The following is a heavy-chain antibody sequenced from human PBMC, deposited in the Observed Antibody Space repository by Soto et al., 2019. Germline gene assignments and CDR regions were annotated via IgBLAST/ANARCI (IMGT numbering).Heavy chain of an antibody. D-gene: IGHD5-12*01. V-gene: IGHV3-15*01. CDR1: GFTFSNAW. Sequence: EVQLVESGGGLVKHGGSLRLSCAASGFTFSNAWMSWVRQAPGKGLEWVGRIKSETDGGTTDYAAPVTARFTISRDDSKNTLELQMNSLTTEDTAVYYCTTDVRFGVYDYDSSDGNGYSYFELWGCGTLVTVSS. CDR3: TTDVRFGVYDYDSSDGNGYSYFEL. J-gene: IGHJ2*01. CDR2: IKSETDGGTT.